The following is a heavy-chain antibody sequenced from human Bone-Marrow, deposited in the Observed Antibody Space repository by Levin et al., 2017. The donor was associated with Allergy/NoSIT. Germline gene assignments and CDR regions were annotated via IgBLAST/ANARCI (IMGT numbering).Heavy chain of an antibody. Sequence: GGSLRLSCAASGFTFSSYSMNWVRQAPGKGLEWVSSISSSSSYIYYADSVKGRFTISRDNAKNSLYLQMNSLRAEDTAVYYCARDAKNYVWGSYRPLDYWGQGTLVTVSS. CDR2: ISSSSSYI. D-gene: IGHD3-16*02. J-gene: IGHJ4*02. CDR1: GFTFSSYS. CDR3: ARDAKNYVWGSYRPLDY. V-gene: IGHV3-21*01.